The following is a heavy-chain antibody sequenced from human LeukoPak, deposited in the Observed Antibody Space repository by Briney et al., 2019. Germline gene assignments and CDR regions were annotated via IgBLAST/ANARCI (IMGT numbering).Heavy chain of an antibody. V-gene: IGHV4-59*01. CDR2: IYYSGST. CDR1: GGSISSYY. CDR3: SSSGWYNWFDP. D-gene: IGHD6-19*01. Sequence: SETLSLTCTVSGGSISSYYWSWIRQPPGKGLEWIGYIYYSGSTNYNPSLKSRVTISVDTSKNQFSLKLSSGTAADTAVYYCSSSGWYNWFDPWGQGTLVTVSS. J-gene: IGHJ5*02.